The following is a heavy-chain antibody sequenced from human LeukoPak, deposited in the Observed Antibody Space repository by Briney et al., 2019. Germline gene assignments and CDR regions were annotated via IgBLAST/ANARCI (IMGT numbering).Heavy chain of an antibody. Sequence: PGGSLRLSCAASGFTFSDYYMSWVRQAPGKGLEWVSAISGSGGSTYYADSVKGRFTISRDNSKNTLYLQMNSLRDEDTAVYYCARHRIHSLDYWGQGTLVTVSS. V-gene: IGHV3-23*01. CDR3: ARHRIHSLDY. CDR2: ISGSGGST. CDR1: GFTFSDYY. J-gene: IGHJ4*02.